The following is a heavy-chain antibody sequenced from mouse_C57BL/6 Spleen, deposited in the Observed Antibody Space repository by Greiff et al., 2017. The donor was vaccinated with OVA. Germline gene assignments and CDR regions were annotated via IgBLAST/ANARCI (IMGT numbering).Heavy chain of an antibody. V-gene: IGHV1-55*01. Sequence: VQLQQPGAELVKPGASVKMSCKASGYTFTSYWITWVKQRPGQGLEWIGDIYPGSGSTNYNEKFKSKATLTVDTSSSTAYMQLSSLTSEDSAVYYCARREYGYGNYGGDWGQGTTLSVSS. CDR1: GYTFTSYW. J-gene: IGHJ2*01. CDR2: IYPGSGST. CDR3: ARREYGYGNYGGD. D-gene: IGHD2-1*01.